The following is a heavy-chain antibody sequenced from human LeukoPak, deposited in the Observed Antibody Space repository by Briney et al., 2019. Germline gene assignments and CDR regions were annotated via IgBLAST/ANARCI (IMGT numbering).Heavy chain of an antibody. V-gene: IGHV4-34*01. D-gene: IGHD3-3*01. CDR3: ARGGGYYDFWSGYEGYSWFDP. CDR1: GGSFSGYY. Sequence: PSETLSLTCAVYGGSFSGYYWSWIRQPPGKGLEWIGEINHSGSTNYNPSLKSRVTISVDTSKNQFSLKLSSVTAADTAVYYCARGGGYYDFWSGYEGYSWFDPWGQGTLVTVSS. CDR2: INHSGST. J-gene: IGHJ5*02.